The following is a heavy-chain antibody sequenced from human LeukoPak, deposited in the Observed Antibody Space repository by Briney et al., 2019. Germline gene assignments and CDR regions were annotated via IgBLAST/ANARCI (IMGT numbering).Heavy chain of an antibody. V-gene: IGHV1-2*02. Sequence: GASVKVSCTASGYTFTGYYTHWVRQAPGQGLEWMGWINPNSGDTSYAQKFQGRVTLTRDTSINTAYMELSRLTSDDTAVYSCVREQFGIAPWGQGTLVTVSS. D-gene: IGHD3-16*01. CDR1: GYTFTGYY. CDR2: INPNSGDT. CDR3: VREQFGIAP. J-gene: IGHJ5*02.